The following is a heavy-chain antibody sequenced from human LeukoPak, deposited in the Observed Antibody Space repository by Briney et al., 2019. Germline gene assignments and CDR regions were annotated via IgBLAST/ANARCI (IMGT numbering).Heavy chain of an antibody. CDR2: ISSSSSYI. J-gene: IGHJ4*02. D-gene: IGHD3-9*01. CDR3: ARGQYYDILTGYSTLVY. Sequence: GGAPRLFCAASGFTFSSYSLYWGRQAPGKGLEWVSYISSSSSYIYYADSVKGRFTISRDNAKNSLYLQMNSLKAEDTAVYYCARGQYYDILTGYSTLVYWGQGTLVTVSS. V-gene: IGHV3-21*01. CDR1: GFTFSSYS.